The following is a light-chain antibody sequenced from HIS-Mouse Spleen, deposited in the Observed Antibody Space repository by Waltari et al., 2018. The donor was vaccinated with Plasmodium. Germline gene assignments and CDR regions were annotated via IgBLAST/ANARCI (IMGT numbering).Light chain of an antibody. CDR2: KAS. CDR1: QSISSR. CDR3: QQYNSYSWP. V-gene: IGKV1-5*03. Sequence: DIQMTQSPSTLSASVGDRVTINCRASQSISSRLAWYQQQPGKAPKLLIYKASSLESGVPSRFSGSGSGTEFTLTISSLQPDDFATYYCQQYNSYSWPFGQGTKVEIK. J-gene: IGKJ1*01.